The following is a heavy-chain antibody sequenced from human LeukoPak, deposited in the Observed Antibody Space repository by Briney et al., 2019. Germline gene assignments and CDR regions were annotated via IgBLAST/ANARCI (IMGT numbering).Heavy chain of an antibody. CDR1: GGSISSYY. CDR3: ARHEIWNGYYYGMDV. CDR2: IYYSGST. J-gene: IGHJ6*02. V-gene: IGHV4-59*08. D-gene: IGHD1-1*01. Sequence: SETLSLTCTVSGGSISSYYWSWIRQPPGKGLEWIGYIYYSGSTNYNPSLKSRVTISVDTPKNQFSLKLSSVTAADTAVYYCARHEIWNGYYYGMDVWGQGTTVTVSS.